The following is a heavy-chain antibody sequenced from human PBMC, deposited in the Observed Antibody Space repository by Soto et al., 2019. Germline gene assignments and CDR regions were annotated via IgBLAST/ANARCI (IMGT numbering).Heavy chain of an antibody. Sequence: QVQLVQSGAEVKKPGASVKVSCKASGYTFTCYGISWVRQAPGQGLEWMGWISAYNGNTNYAQKLQGRVTMTTDTSTSTAYMELRSLRSDDTAVHYCARLTSGYYDFWSGYLEDYYYMDVWGKGTTVTVSS. V-gene: IGHV1-18*01. D-gene: IGHD3-3*01. CDR2: ISAYNGNT. J-gene: IGHJ6*03. CDR1: GYTFTCYG. CDR3: ARLTSGYYDFWSGYLEDYYYMDV.